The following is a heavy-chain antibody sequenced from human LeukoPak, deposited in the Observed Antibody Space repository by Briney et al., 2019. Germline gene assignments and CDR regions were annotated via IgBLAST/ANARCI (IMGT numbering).Heavy chain of an antibody. D-gene: IGHD1-1*01. V-gene: IGHV3-30-3*01. CDR3: AKAVPTAYFDY. CDR2: ISYDGSNK. CDR1: GFTFSSYA. J-gene: IGHJ4*02. Sequence: GGSLRLSCAASGFTFSSYAMHWVRQAPGKGLEWVAVISYDGSNKYYADSVKGRFTISRDNSKNTLYLQMNSLRAEDTAVYYCAKAVPTAYFDYWGQGTLVTASS.